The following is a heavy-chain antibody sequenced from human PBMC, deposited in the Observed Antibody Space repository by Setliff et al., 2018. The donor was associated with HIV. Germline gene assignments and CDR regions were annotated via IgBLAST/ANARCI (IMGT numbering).Heavy chain of an antibody. CDR1: GGSISSSYY. D-gene: IGHD1-26*01. CDR2: IYYSGST. Sequence: SETLSLTCAVSGGSISSSYYWSWIRQPPGKGLEWIGYIYYSGSTNYNPSLKSRVTISVDMSKNQFSLKLSSVTAADTAVYYCARGGGSYERYYYYGMDVWGQGTTVTVSS. V-gene: IGHV4-59*01. CDR3: ARGGGSYERYYYYGMDV. J-gene: IGHJ6*02.